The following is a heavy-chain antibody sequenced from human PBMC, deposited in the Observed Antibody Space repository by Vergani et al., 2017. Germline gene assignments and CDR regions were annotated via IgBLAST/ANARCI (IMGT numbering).Heavy chain of an antibody. J-gene: IGHJ6*03. CDR3: ARVNTETSGHLYYYYYMDV. D-gene: IGHD4-11*01. Sequence: QVQLQQWGGGLLKPSETLSLTCVVNGGSFTSYHWTWIRQSPGEGLEWVGDIVHTGRPDYNPSLKSRFTMSVDKSRNQFSLTLNSVTATDTAIYFCARVNTETSGHLYYYYYMDVWGQGTAVTVS. CDR2: IVHTGRP. V-gene: IGHV4-34*12. CDR1: GGSFTSYH.